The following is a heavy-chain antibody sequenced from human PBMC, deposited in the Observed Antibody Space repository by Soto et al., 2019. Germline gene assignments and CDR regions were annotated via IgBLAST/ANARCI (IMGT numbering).Heavy chain of an antibody. CDR2: IYYSGST. V-gene: IGHV4-31*03. Sequence: QVQLQESGPGLVKPSQTLSLTCTVSGGSISSGGYYWSCIRQHPGKGLEWIGYIYYSGSTYYNPSLKSRVTISVDTSKHQFSLKLSSVTAADTAVYYCARAGGIVGATAADYWGQGTLVTVSS. CDR3: ARAGGIVGATAADY. D-gene: IGHD1-26*01. CDR1: GGSISSGGYY. J-gene: IGHJ4*02.